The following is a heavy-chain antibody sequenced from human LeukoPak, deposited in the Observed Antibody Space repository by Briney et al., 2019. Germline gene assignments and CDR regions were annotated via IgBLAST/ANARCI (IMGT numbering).Heavy chain of an antibody. CDR1: GYTFTVYY. V-gene: IGHV1-2*02. J-gene: IGHJ4*02. D-gene: IGHD1-26*01. CDR2: INPNSGGT. Sequence: ASVRVSFKASGYTFTVYYMHWVRQAPGQGREWVGWINPNSGGTNYTQKFQGRVTITRDTAISTAYMELSRLRSDDTAVYYCARDLVGATRDWGQGTLVTVSS. CDR3: ARDLVGATRD.